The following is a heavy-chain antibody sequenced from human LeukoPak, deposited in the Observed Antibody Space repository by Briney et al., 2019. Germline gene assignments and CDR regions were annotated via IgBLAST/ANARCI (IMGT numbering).Heavy chain of an antibody. CDR2: ISAYNGNT. CDR3: ARGPSRGTTDGYYFDY. CDR1: GYTFTSYG. Sequence: GASVKVSCKASGYTFTSYGISWVRQAPGQRLEWMGWISAYNGNTNYAQKLQGRVTMTTDTSTSTAYMELRSLRSDDTAVYYCARGPSRGTTDGYYFDYWGQGTLVTVSS. D-gene: IGHD1-7*01. J-gene: IGHJ4*02. V-gene: IGHV1-18*01.